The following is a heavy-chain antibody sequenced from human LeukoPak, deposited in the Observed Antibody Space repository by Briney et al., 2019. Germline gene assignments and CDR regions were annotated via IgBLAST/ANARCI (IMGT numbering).Heavy chain of an antibody. D-gene: IGHD2-21*02. V-gene: IGHV4-59*01. J-gene: IGHJ4*02. CDR2: IYYSGST. CDR1: GGSISSYY. CDR3: ARVLVYCGGGCYDFDY. Sequence: SETLSLTCTVSGGSISSYYWSWIRQPPGKGLEWIGYIYYSGSTNYNPSLKSRVTISVDTSKNQFSLKLSSVTAADTAVYYCARVLVYCGGGCYDFDYWGQGTLVTVSS.